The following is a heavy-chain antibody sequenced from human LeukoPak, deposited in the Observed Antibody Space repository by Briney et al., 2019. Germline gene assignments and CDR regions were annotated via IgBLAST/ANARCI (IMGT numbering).Heavy chain of an antibody. D-gene: IGHD3-3*01. CDR3: ARSVSTYYDFWSGSPGYYYGMDV. CDR2: VYYSGST. V-gene: IGHV4-30-4*01. J-gene: IGHJ6*02. CDR1: GGSISSGDYY. Sequence: SETLSLTCTVSGGSISSGDYYWSWIRQPPGKGLEWIGYVYYSGSTYYNPSLKSRVTISVDTSKNQFSLKLSSVTAADTAVYCCARSVSTYYDFWSGSPGYYYGMDVWGQGTTVTVSS.